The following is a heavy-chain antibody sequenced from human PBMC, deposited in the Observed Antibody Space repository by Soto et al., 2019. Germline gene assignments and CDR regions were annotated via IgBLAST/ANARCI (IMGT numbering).Heavy chain of an antibody. D-gene: IGHD4-17*01. Sequence: GGSLRLSCAASGFTVSSNYMSWVRQAPGKGLEWVSVIYSGGSTYYADSVKGRFTISRDNSKNTLYLQMNSLRAEDTAVYYCARDRIQGYTTATTVGAFDIWGQGTMVTVSS. J-gene: IGHJ3*02. CDR1: GFTVSSNY. CDR3: ARDRIQGYTTATTVGAFDI. V-gene: IGHV3-66*01. CDR2: IYSGGST.